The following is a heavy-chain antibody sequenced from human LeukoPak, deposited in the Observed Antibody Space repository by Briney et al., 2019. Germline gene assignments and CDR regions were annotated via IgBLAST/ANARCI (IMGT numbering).Heavy chain of an antibody. D-gene: IGHD4-23*01. CDR1: GGTFSSYG. CDR2: IIPIFGTP. CDR3: ASMLWDGGY. J-gene: IGHJ4*02. Sequence: GASVKVSCKASGGTFSSYGISWVRQAPGQGLEWMGGIIPIFGTPNYAQKFQGRVTITADESTSTAYMELSSLRSDDTAVYYCASMLWDGGYWGQGTLVTVSS. V-gene: IGHV1-69*13.